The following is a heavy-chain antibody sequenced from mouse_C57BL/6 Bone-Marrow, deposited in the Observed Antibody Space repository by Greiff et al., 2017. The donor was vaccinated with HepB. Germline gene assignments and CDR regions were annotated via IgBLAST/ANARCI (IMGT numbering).Heavy chain of an antibody. J-gene: IGHJ2*01. D-gene: IGHD2-2*01. CDR2: FYPGSGSI. CDR1: GYTFTEYT. CDR3: ARHELWLGRDYFDY. V-gene: IGHV1-62-2*01. Sequence: QVQLKESGAELVKPGASVKLSCKASGYTFTEYTIHWVKQRSGQGLEWIGWFYPGSGSIKYNEKFKDMATLTADKSSSTVYIELSRLTSEDSAVYFCARHELWLGRDYFDYWGQGTTLTVSS.